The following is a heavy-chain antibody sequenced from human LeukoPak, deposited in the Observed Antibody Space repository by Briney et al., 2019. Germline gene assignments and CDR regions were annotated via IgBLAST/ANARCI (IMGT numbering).Heavy chain of an antibody. D-gene: IGHD3-16*01. CDR3: ARDGGTYGMDV. CDR1: SGSISTYY. J-gene: IGHJ6*02. V-gene: IGHV4-59*01. Sequence: SETLSLTCTVSSGSISTYYWGWIRQPPGKGLEWIGCVYYSGTTYYNPSLKSRVTISVDTSKNQFSLKLHSVTASDTAVYYCARDGGTYGMDVWAKGPRSPSP. CDR2: VYYSGTT.